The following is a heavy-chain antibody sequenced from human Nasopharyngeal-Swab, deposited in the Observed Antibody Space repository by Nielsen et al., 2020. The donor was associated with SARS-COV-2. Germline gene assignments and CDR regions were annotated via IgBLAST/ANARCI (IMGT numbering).Heavy chain of an antibody. J-gene: IGHJ3*01. CDR3: ARGRDSFNL. CDR1: GFPFIDYN. Sequence: GESLKTPCPASGFPFIDYNMAWVRQPPGKGLEWVGRIRSKANSHTTEYAASVKGRFIVSRDDSTNSLHLQMKSLETEDTAVYYCARGRDSFNLWGQGTMVTVPS. V-gene: IGHV3-72*01. CDR2: IRSKANSHTT.